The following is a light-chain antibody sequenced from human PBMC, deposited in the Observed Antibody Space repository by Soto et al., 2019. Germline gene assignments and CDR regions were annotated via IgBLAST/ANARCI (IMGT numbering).Light chain of an antibody. CDR1: PSVSDY. CDR3: QQSHSAPRT. CDR2: GVS. Sequence: DIQMTQSPSSLSASVGDRVTITCRASPSVSDYLNWYQQKPGKAPKLLIFGVSSLQGGAPSRFSGSGSGTDFTLTISSLQPEDFATYFCQQSHSAPRTFGQGTKLEIK. J-gene: IGKJ2*02. V-gene: IGKV1-39*01.